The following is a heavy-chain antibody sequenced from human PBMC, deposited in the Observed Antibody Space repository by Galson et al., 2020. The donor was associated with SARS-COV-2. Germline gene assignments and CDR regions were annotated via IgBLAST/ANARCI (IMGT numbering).Heavy chain of an antibody. V-gene: IGHV4-59*01. CDR1: GGSISSYY. D-gene: IGHD3-10*01. CDR2: IYYSGST. Sequence: SETLSLTCTVSGGSISSYYWSLIRQPPGKGLEWIGYIYYSGSTNYNPSLKSRVTISVDTSKNQFSLKLSSVTAADTAVYYCARVWGVVRGVNWCDPWGQGTLVTVSS. CDR3: ARVWGVVRGVNWCDP. J-gene: IGHJ5*02.